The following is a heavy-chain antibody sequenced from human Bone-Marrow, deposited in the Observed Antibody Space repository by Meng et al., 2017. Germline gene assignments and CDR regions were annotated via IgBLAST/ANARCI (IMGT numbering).Heavy chain of an antibody. CDR1: GFTFSSYS. D-gene: IGHD4-17*01. Sequence: GESLKISCAASGFTFSSYSMNWVRQAPGKGLEWVSSISSSSSYIYYADSVKGRFTISRDNAKNSLYLQMNSLRAEDTAVYYCARENGDSTTVYGMDVWGQGTTVTVSS. CDR3: ARENGDSTTVYGMDV. CDR2: ISSSSSYI. J-gene: IGHJ6*02. V-gene: IGHV3-21*01.